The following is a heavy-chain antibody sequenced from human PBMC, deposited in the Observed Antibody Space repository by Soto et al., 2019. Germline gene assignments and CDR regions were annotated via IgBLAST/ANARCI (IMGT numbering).Heavy chain of an antibody. CDR1: AFSLSTGGVG. V-gene: IGHV2-5*02. D-gene: IGHD2-21*02. J-gene: IGHJ6*02. CDR2: IYWDDDK. CDR3: IQSRCGGDCLQSYASYYYYGMDV. Sequence: QITLKESGPTLVKPTQTLTLTCTFSAFSLSTGGVGVGWIRQPPGKALEWLALIYWDDDKRYSPSLRSRLTITKHTSKHQVLLTMTNMDPVDTATYYCIQSRCGGDCLQSYASYYYYGMDVWGQGTTVTVSS.